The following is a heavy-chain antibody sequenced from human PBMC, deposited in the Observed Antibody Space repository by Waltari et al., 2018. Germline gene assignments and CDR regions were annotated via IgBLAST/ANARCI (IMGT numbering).Heavy chain of an antibody. J-gene: IGHJ5*02. CDR3: ARYSPGLHYYDSSGYYEYNWFDP. CDR1: GYSISSGYY. CDR2: IYHSGRT. D-gene: IGHD3-22*01. V-gene: IGHV4-38-2*01. Sequence: QVQLQESGPGLVKPSETLSLTCAVSGYSISSGYYWGWIRQPPGQGLDRIGSIYHSGRTYYNPSLKSRVTISVDTSKNQFSLKLSSVTAADTAVYYCARYSPGLHYYDSSGYYEYNWFDPWGQGTLVTVSS.